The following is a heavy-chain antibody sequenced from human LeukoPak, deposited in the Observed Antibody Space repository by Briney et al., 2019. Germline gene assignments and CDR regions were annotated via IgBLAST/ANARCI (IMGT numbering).Heavy chain of an antibody. D-gene: IGHD1-26*01. CDR2: ISSSSHYT. Sequence: GGSLRLSCAASGFTFRDHYMGWVRQAPGQGLAWVSYISSSSHYTNYVVSVRGRFIISRDNVKDSLYLQMNSLRVDDTAVYYCARVIVGAWTLEIDYWGQGTLVTVSS. J-gene: IGHJ4*02. CDR1: GFTFRDHY. V-gene: IGHV3-11*05. CDR3: ARVIVGAWTLEIDY.